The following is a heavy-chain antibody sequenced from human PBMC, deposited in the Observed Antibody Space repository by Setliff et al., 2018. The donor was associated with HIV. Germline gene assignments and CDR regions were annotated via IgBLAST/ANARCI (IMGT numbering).Heavy chain of an antibody. D-gene: IGHD3-22*01. CDR3: ARGGSYDTFDY. J-gene: IGHJ4*02. Sequence: SETLSLTCTVSDGSFSSDYWTWIRQTPGKGLEWIGYVYYSGSTNYNPSLKSRVTMSIDTSKKQFSLKLASVTAADTAVYYCARGGSYDTFDYWGQGTLVTVSS. CDR2: VYYSGST. V-gene: IGHV4-59*12. CDR1: DGSFSSDY.